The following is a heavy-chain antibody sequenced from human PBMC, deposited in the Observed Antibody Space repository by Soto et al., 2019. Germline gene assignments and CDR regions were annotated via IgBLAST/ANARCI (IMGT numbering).Heavy chain of an antibody. D-gene: IGHD3-9*01. CDR3: ARDSRSYDILTGYWWFDP. CDR2: INAGNGNT. CDR1: GYTFTSYA. J-gene: IGHJ5*02. V-gene: IGHV1-3*01. Sequence: ASAKVSCKASGYTFTSYAMHWVRQAPGQRLEWMGWINAGNGNTKYSQKFQGRVTITRDTSASTAYMELSSLRSEDTAVYYCARDSRSYDILTGYWWFDPWGQGTLVTVSS.